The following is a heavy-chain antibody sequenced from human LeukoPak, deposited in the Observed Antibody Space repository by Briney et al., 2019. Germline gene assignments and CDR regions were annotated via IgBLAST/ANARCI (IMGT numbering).Heavy chain of an antibody. CDR3: ARDRSYSHYYYMDV. CDR2: INTDGSST. Sequence: GGSLRLSCAACSFTFCSDWMHWVRQAPGKGLVWVSRINTDGSSTSYADSVKGRFTISRDNAKNTLYLQMNGLTVQYTGVYYCARDRSYSHYYYMDVWGKGTTVTVSS. CDR1: SFTFCSDW. V-gene: IGHV3-74*01. J-gene: IGHJ6*03. D-gene: IGHD1-14*01.